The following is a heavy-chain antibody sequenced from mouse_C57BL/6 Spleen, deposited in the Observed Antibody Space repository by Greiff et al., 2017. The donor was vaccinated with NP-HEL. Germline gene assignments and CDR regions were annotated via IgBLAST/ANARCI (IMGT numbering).Heavy chain of an antibody. CDR3: TTGSNYAMDY. CDR2: IDSENGDT. V-gene: IGHV14-4*01. J-gene: IGHJ4*01. Sequence: VQLQQSGAELVRPGASVKLSCTASGFNIKDDYMHWVKQRPEQGLEWIGWIDSENGDTEYASKFQGKATITADTSSNTAYLQLSSLTSEDTAVYYCTTGSNYAMDYWGQGTSVTVSS. D-gene: IGHD5-1*01. CDR1: GFNIKDDY.